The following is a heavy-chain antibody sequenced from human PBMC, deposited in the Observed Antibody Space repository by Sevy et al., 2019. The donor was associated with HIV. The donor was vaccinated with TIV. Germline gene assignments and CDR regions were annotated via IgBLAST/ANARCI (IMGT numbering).Heavy chain of an antibody. CDR2: ISYDGSNK. V-gene: IGHV3-30*18. CDR3: AKPYYYGSGSYSTLFDY. D-gene: IGHD3-10*01. J-gene: IGHJ4*02. CDR1: GFTFSSYG. Sequence: GGSLRLSCAASGFTFSSYGMHWVRQAPGKGLEWVAVISYDGSNKYYADSVKGRFTISRDNSKNTLYLQMNSLRAEETAVYYCAKPYYYGSGSYSTLFDYWGQGTLVTVSS.